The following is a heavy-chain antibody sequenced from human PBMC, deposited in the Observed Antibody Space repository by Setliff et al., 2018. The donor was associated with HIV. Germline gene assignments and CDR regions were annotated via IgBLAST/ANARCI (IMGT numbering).Heavy chain of an antibody. CDR2: IYTSGST. D-gene: IGHD3-16*01. V-gene: IGHV4-61*09. J-gene: IGHJ4*02. Sequence: KTSETLSLTCTVSGGSIYSGIYYWSWIRQPAGKGLEWIGHIYTSGSTNYNPSLKSRVTISVDTSKNQFSLKLSSVTAADTAVYYCARDLLGTWGGWGQGTLVTVSS. CDR3: ARDLLGTWGG. CDR1: GGSIYSGIYY.